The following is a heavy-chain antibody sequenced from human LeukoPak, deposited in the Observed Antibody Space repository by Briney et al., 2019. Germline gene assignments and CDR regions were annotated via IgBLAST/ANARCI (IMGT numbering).Heavy chain of an antibody. CDR2: IYPGESGT. J-gene: IGHJ4*02. V-gene: IGHV5-51*01. CDR1: GYRFTSYW. CDR3: ARLTNYADY. D-gene: IGHD3-10*01. Sequence: KPGESLKISCKGSGYRFTSYWIGWVRQMPGKGPEWMGIIYPGESGTRYSPSFQGQVTISADKSITTAYLQWSSLKASDTAMYYCARLTNYADYWGQGTLVTVSS.